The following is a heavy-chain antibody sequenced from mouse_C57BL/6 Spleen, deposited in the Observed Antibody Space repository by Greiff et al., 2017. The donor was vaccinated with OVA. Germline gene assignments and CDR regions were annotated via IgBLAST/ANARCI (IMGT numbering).Heavy chain of an antibody. CDR1: GFSLSTSGMG. Sequence: QVTLKVSGPGILQSSQTLSLTCSFSGFSLSTSGMGVSWIRQPSGQGLEWLAHLYWDAAKRYHPSLNSRLTISKDTSRNQVFVKMTSVDTADTATYDYARERDCYGSSYWYFDGWGTGTTVTVSS. V-gene: IGHV8-12*01. CDR2: LYWDAAK. D-gene: IGHD1-1*01. J-gene: IGHJ1*03. CDR3: ARERDCYGSSYWYFDG.